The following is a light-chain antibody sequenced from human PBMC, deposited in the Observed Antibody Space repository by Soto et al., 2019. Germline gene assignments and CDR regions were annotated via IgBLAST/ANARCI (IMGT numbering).Light chain of an antibody. CDR1: SSDVGSYNL. Sequence: QSALTQPASVSGSPGQSITISCTGTSSDVGSYNLVSWYQQHPGKAPKLMLYEVSKRPSGVSNRFPGSKSGNTASLTISGLQAEDEADYYCCSYAGTSSYVFGTGTKLTVL. V-gene: IGLV2-23*02. CDR2: EVS. CDR3: CSYAGTSSYV. J-gene: IGLJ1*01.